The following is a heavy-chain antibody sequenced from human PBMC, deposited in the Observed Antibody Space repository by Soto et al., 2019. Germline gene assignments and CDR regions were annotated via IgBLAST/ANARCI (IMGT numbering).Heavy chain of an antibody. J-gene: IGHJ4*02. CDR1: GFTFSSYA. CDR3: ARPNSSGWWGSWFDY. Sequence: QVQLVESGGGVVQPGRSLRLSCAASGFTFSSYAMHWVRQAPGKGLVWVAVISYDGSNKYYADSVKGRFTISRDNSKNTLYLQMNSLRAEDTAVYYCARPNSSGWWGSWFDYWGQGTLVTVSS. V-gene: IGHV3-30-3*01. D-gene: IGHD6-19*01. CDR2: ISYDGSNK.